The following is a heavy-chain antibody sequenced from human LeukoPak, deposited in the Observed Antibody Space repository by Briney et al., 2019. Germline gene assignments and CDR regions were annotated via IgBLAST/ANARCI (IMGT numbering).Heavy chain of an antibody. D-gene: IGHD3-3*01. J-gene: IGHJ4*02. V-gene: IGHV1-18*01. CDR1: GNTFNVYG. Sequence: VASVKVSCKASGNTFNVYGITWVRHVPGQGLEWMGWISAYNGDTKYAQKLQDRVTMTTDTSTNTAYMELRSLRSDDTAVYYCAREEYFYDWSGSRTTTDSWGQGTLVTVSS. CDR2: ISAYNGDT. CDR3: AREEYFYDWSGSRTTTDS.